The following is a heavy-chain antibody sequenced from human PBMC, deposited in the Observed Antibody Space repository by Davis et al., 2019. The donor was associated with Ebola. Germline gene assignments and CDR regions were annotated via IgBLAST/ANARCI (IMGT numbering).Heavy chain of an antibody. CDR3: ARDGSPSVEWLFPYFDY. V-gene: IGHV3-33*01. D-gene: IGHD3-3*01. J-gene: IGHJ4*02. Sequence: GESLKISCAASGFTFSSYGMHWVRQAPGKGLEWVAVIWYDGSNKYYADSVKGRFTISRDNSKNTLYLQMNSLRAEDTAVYYCARDGSPSVEWLFPYFDYWGQGTLVTVSS. CDR1: GFTFSSYG. CDR2: IWYDGSNK.